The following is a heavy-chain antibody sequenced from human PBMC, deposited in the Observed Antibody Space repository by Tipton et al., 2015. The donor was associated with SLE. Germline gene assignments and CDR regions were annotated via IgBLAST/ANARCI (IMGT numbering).Heavy chain of an antibody. CDR1: GVSISSHY. Sequence: TLSLTCSVSGVSISSHYWGWIRQPPGKELEYIGYISHSGSTNYSPSLKSRVTISMDTSENEFTLKLTSVTAADTAVYYCARVGHDFDSSGYNSHYYYYMDVWGKGTTVTVSS. D-gene: IGHD3-22*01. J-gene: IGHJ6*03. CDR2: ISHSGST. CDR3: ARVGHDFDSSGYNSHYYYYMDV. V-gene: IGHV4-59*11.